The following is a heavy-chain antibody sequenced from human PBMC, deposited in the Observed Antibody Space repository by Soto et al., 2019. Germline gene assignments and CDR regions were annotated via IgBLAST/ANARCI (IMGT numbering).Heavy chain of an antibody. J-gene: IGHJ6*03. CDR1: SGSISSSNW. Sequence: SETLSLTCAVSSGSISSSNWWSWVRQPPGKGLEWIGEIYHSGSINYNPSLKSRVTISVDKSKNQFSLKLSSVTAADTAVYYCARGIAAAGYYYYYMDVWGKGTTVTVSS. D-gene: IGHD6-13*01. V-gene: IGHV4-4*02. CDR2: IYHSGSI. CDR3: ARGIAAAGYYYYYMDV.